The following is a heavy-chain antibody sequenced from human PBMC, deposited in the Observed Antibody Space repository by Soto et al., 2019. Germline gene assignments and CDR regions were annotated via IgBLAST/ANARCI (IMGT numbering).Heavy chain of an antibody. D-gene: IGHD3-3*01. CDR1: GGSISSYY. Sequence: SEPLSLTCTVSGGSISSYYWSWIRQPPGKGLEWIGYISYSGSTNYNRSLKSRVTISVDTSKNQFSLKLSSVTAADTAVYYCARNCPMDFWSVVPFGFDPWGQGTLVTVSS. J-gene: IGHJ5*02. V-gene: IGHV4-59*08. CDR3: ARNCPMDFWSVVPFGFDP. CDR2: ISYSGST.